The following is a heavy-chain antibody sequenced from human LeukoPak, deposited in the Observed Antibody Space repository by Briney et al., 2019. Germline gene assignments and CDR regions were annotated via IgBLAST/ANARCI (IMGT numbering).Heavy chain of an antibody. CDR1: GFTLSSYW. V-gene: IGHV3-74*01. D-gene: IGHD3-22*01. J-gene: IGHJ1*01. Sequence: GGSLSLSCAASGFTLSSYWMHWVRQAPGKGLVWVSRIKSDGRTNYADSVKGRFTISRDNAKNTVSLQMHSLRAEDTGVYYCARAPSEIGGYYPEYFRHWGQGTLVIVSS. CDR3: ARAPSEIGGYYPEYFRH. CDR2: IKSDGRT.